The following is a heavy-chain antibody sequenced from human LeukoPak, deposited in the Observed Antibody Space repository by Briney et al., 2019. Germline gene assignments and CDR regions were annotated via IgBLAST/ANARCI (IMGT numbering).Heavy chain of an antibody. J-gene: IGHJ4*02. CDR2: IIPILGIA. Sequence: SVKVSCKASGGTFSSSAINWVRQAPGQGLEWMGRIIPILGIANYAQEFQGRVTITADKSTSTAYMELSSLRSEDTAVYYYARDHRDGYNYVYWGQGTLVTVSS. V-gene: IGHV1-69*04. CDR1: GGTFSSSA. D-gene: IGHD5-24*01. CDR3: ARDHRDGYNYVY.